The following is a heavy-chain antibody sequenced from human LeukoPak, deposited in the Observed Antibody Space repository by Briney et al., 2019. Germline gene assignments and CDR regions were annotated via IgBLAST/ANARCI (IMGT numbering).Heavy chain of an antibody. Sequence: TGGSLRLSCAASGFTFSSYSTNWVRQAPGKGLEWVSSISSSSSYIYYADSVKGRFTISRDNSKNTLYLQMNSLRAEDTAVYYCARGEWELPNWGQGTLVTVSS. CDR2: ISSSSSYI. D-gene: IGHD1-26*01. J-gene: IGHJ4*02. CDR3: ARGEWELPN. CDR1: GFTFSSYS. V-gene: IGHV3-21*01.